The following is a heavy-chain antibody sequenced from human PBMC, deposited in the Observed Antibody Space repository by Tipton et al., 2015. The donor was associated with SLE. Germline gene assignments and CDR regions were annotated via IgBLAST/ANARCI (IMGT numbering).Heavy chain of an antibody. J-gene: IGHJ4*02. CDR1: GYTFTSYG. V-gene: IGHV3-30-3*01. D-gene: IGHD1-26*01. CDR3: AREGGRYAGSYRSFDY. Sequence: QLVQSGAEVKKPGASVKVSCKASGYTFTSYGISWVRQAPGKGLEWVAVISYDGSNKYYADSVKGRFTISRDNSKNTLYLQMNTLRAEDTAVYYCAREGGRYAGSYRSFDYWGQGTLVTVSS. CDR2: ISYDGSNK.